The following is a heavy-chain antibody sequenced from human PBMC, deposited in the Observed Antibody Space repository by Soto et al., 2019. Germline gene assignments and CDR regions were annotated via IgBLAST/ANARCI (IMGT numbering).Heavy chain of an antibody. CDR3: VKDDSQTMTSRGYFDY. D-gene: IGHD3-10*01. V-gene: IGHV3-23*01. Sequence: QPGGSLRLSCAASGFTFSSYAMSWVRQAPGKGLEWVSAISGSGGSTYYADAVKGRFTISRDNSKNVVYLQMNSLRVEDTAVYYCVKDDSQTMTSRGYFDYWGQGTPVTVSS. J-gene: IGHJ4*02. CDR2: ISGSGGST. CDR1: GFTFSSYA.